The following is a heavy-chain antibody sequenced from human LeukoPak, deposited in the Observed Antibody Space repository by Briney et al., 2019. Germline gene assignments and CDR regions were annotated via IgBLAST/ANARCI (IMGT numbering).Heavy chain of an antibody. CDR2: IIPIFGTA. J-gene: IGHJ3*02. V-gene: IGHV1-69*13. Sequence: ASVKVSCKASGGTFSSYAISWVRQAPGQGLEWMGGIIPIFGTANYAQKFQGRVTITADESTSTAYMELSSLRSEDTAVYYCARGSYYYGSGSEKKNAFDIWGQGTMVTVSS. CDR3: ARGSYYYGSGSEKKNAFDI. CDR1: GGTFSSYA. D-gene: IGHD3-10*01.